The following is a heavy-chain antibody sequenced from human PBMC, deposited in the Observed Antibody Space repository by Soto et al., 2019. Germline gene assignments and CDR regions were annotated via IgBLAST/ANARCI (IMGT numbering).Heavy chain of an antibody. Sequence: SETLSLTCTVSGGSISSSSYYWGWIRQPPGKGLEWIGSIYYSGSTYYNPSLKSRVTISVDTSKNQFSLKLSSVTAADTAVYYCARPTAVADYYFDYWGQGTLVTVSS. CDR1: GGSISSSSYY. D-gene: IGHD6-19*01. J-gene: IGHJ4*02. CDR2: IYYSGST. CDR3: ARPTAVADYYFDY. V-gene: IGHV4-39*01.